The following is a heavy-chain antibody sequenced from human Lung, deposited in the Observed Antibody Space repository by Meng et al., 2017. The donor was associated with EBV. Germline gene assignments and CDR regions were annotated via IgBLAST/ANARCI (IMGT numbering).Heavy chain of an antibody. V-gene: IGHV1-69*13. J-gene: IGHJ4*02. CDR2: LIAVFDKT. CDR1: GGSFSTPT. D-gene: IGHD1-14*01. CDR3: ARGRRNEPLFDY. Sequence: QDLLVQSGAEVKKPGSSVMVACTTPGGSFSTPTFSWVRRAPGQGLEWMGGLIAVFDKTKAAPRFQDRVTFTADESTSTAYMELSSLTFDDTAVYFCARGRRNEPLFDYWGQGTLVTVSS.